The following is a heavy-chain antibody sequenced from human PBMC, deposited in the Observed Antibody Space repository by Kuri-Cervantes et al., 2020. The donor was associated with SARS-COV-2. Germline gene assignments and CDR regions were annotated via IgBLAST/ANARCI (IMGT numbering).Heavy chain of an antibody. V-gene: IGHV4-59*01. CDR3: ARSGSYPYYYYYMDV. CDR2: IYYSGST. CDR1: GGSFSGYY. J-gene: IGHJ6*03. Sequence: SQTLSLTCAVYGGSFSGYYWSWIRQPPGKGLEWIGYIYYSGSTNYNPSLKSRVTISVDTSKNQFPLKLSSVTAADTAVYYCARSGSYPYYYYYMDVWGKGTTVTVSS. D-gene: IGHD1-26*01.